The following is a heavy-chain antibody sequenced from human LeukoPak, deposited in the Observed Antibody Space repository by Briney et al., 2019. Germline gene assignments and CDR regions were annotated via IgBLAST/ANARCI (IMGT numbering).Heavy chain of an antibody. CDR3: ARGEPAFSSGWYTYYFDY. CDR1: GGSISSYY. CDR2: IYYSGTT. Sequence: SETLSLTCTVSGGSISSYYWSWIRQTPGKGLEWIGYIYYSGTTNYNPSLRSRVAISLDTSKNQFSLKLSSVTAADTAVYYCARGEPAFSSGWYTYYFDYWGQGTLVTVSS. V-gene: IGHV4-59*01. J-gene: IGHJ4*02. D-gene: IGHD6-19*01.